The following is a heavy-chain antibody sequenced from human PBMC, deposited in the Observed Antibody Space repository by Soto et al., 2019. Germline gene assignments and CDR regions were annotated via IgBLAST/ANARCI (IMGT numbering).Heavy chain of an antibody. J-gene: IGHJ6*02. CDR1: GFTFSSYG. CDR2: IWYDGSNK. Sequence: GGSLRLSCAASGFTFSSYGMHWVRQAPGKGLEWVAVIWYDGSNKYYADSVKGRFTISRDNSKNTLYLQMNSLRAEDTAVYYCARAPYSSGWYYYYGMDVWGQGTTVTVSS. V-gene: IGHV3-33*01. D-gene: IGHD6-19*01. CDR3: ARAPYSSGWYYYYGMDV.